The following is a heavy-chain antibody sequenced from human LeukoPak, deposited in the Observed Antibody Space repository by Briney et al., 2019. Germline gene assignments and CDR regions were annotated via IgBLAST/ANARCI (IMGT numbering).Heavy chain of an antibody. CDR1: GFPFNHYG. Sequence: GGSLRLSCTASGFPFNHYGMHWVRQAPGKGLEWVAFIRYDGSNKYYADSVKGRFTISRDNSKNTLYLQMNSLRAEDTAVYYCAKVEDWFGELLYLGYWGQGTLVTVSS. CDR2: IRYDGSNK. D-gene: IGHD3-10*01. V-gene: IGHV3-30*02. J-gene: IGHJ4*02. CDR3: AKVEDWFGELLYLGY.